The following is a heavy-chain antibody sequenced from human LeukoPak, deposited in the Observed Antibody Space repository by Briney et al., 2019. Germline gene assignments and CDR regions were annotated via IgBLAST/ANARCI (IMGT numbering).Heavy chain of an antibody. CDR2: ISGSGGST. CDR1: GFTFSNYA. Sequence: PGGSLRLSCAASGFTFSNYALSWVRQAPGKGLEWVSDISGSGGSTYYADSVKGRFTISRDNSKNTMYLQMNSLRAEDTAVYYCAKDRDILDAFDIWGQGTMVTVSS. J-gene: IGHJ3*02. D-gene: IGHD5-12*01. V-gene: IGHV3-23*01. CDR3: AKDRDILDAFDI.